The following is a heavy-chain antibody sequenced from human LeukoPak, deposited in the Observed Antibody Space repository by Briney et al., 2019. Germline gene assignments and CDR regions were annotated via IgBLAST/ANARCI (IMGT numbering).Heavy chain of an antibody. J-gene: IGHJ3*02. V-gene: IGHV1-18*01. Sequence: GASVKVSCKASGYTLTSYGISWVRQAPGQGLEWMGWINPYNGHTNYAQKLQGRVTMTTDTSTTTAYMELRSLRSDDTAVYYCATLEDYYDTREGTGAFDIWGHATMVTVSS. D-gene: IGHD3-22*01. CDR3: ATLEDYYDTREGTGAFDI. CDR2: INPYNGHT. CDR1: GYTLTSYG.